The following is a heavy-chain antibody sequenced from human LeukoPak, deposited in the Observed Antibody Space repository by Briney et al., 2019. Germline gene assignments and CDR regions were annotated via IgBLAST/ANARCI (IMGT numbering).Heavy chain of an antibody. V-gene: IGHV1-46*01. CDR2: INPTGGST. J-gene: IGHJ4*02. D-gene: IGHD5-24*01. Sequence: GASVTVSCKASGYTFTSYYMHWVRQAPGQGLEWMGIINPTGGSTTYAQKFQGRVTMTRDTSTSTVYVELSSLKSEDTAVYFCATWEMATKIRGYYFDYWGQGTLVTVSS. CDR1: GYTFTSYY. CDR3: ATWEMATKIRGYYFDY.